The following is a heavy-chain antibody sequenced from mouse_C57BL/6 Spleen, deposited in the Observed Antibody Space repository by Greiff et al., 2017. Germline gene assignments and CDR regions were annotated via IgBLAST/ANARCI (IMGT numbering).Heavy chain of an antibody. CDR3: ARGRGYFDY. J-gene: IGHJ2*01. CDR2: ISSGSSSI. Sequence: EVQLQESGGGLVKPGGSLKLSCAASGFTFSDYGMHWVRQAPEKGLEWVAYISSGSSSIYYADTVKGRFTLSRDNAKNTLFLQMTSLRSEDTAMYYCARGRGYFDYWGQGTTLTVSS. V-gene: IGHV5-17*01. CDR1: GFTFSDYG.